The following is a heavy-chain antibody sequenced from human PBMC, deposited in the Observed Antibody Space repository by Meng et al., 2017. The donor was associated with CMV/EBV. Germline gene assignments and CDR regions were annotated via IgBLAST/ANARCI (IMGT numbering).Heavy chain of an antibody. CDR3: ARKRHYDFWSGYLVDY. CDR2: ISAYNGYT. V-gene: IGHV1-18*01. CDR1: GYTFTSDG. Sequence: GYTFTSDGISWVRQAPGQGLEWMGWISAYNGYTNYVEKLQGRVTMTTDTSTSTAYMELRSLRSDNTAVYYCARKRHYDFWSGYLVDYWGQGTLVTVSS. D-gene: IGHD3-3*01. J-gene: IGHJ4*02.